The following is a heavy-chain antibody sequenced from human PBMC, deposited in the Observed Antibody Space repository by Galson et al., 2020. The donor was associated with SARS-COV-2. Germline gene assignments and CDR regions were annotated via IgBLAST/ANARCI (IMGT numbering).Heavy chain of an antibody. CDR2: IYHSGST. J-gene: IGHJ4*02. D-gene: IGHD5-18*01. CDR1: GGTISSSNW. V-gene: IGHV4-4*02. Sequence: SETLSLTCAVSGGTISSSNWWSWVRQPPGKGLEWIGEIYHSGSTNYNPSLKSRVTISVDKSKNQFSLKLSSVTAADTAVYYCARALGSPDTAMVTGDYWGQGTLVTVSS. CDR3: ARALGSPDTAMVTGDY.